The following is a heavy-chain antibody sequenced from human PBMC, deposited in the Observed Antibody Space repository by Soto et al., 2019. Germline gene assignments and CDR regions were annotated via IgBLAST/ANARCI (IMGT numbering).Heavy chain of an antibody. CDR3: ARVYGAQRELVYYFDS. CDR1: GESVSSNSAA. Sequence: SQSLSLTCAIAGESVSSNSAAWNWIRQSPSRGLEWLGRTYYRSKWYNDYAVSVKSRITINPDTSKNQFSLQLNSVTPEETDVNYFARVYGAQRELVYYFDSWAQGTLVTVSS. D-gene: IGHD4-17*01. J-gene: IGHJ4*02. CDR2: TYYRSKWYN. V-gene: IGHV6-1*01.